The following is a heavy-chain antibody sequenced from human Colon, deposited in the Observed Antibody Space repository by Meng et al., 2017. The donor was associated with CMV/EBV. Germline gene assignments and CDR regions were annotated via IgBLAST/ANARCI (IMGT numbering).Heavy chain of an antibody. Sequence: GESLKISCAASGFTFSSHWMHWVRQAPGKGLVWISRTNSDGSKRVYADSVKGRFTISRDNANNTLYLQMNSLRAEDTAIYYCVRDGWGADVFDVWGQGTMVIVSS. V-gene: IGHV3-74*01. D-gene: IGHD2-2*03. CDR1: GFTFSSHW. CDR2: TNSDGSKR. J-gene: IGHJ3*01. CDR3: VRDGWGADVFDV.